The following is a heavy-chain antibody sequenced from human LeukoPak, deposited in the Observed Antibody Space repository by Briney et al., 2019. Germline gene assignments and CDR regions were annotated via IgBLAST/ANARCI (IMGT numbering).Heavy chain of an antibody. J-gene: IGHJ4*02. CDR3: TKIGAPNTADMCFDV. CDR1: GVTFINYF. V-gene: IGHV3-23*01. CDR2: IRGDGADT. D-gene: IGHD2-15*01. Sequence: GGSLRLSCAASGVTFINYFMTWVRQAPGKGLEWISSIRGDGADTYYADSVKGRFTVSRDNSKNTLYLQMNSLRAEDTAIYYCTKIGAPNTADMCFDVWGQGTLVTVSS.